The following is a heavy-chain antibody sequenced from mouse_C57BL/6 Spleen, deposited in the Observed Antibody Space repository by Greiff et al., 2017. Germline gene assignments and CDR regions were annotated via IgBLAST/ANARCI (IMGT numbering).Heavy chain of an antibody. J-gene: IGHJ2*01. CDR1: GFNIKDYY. CDR3: ARGFTTVVANYFDY. V-gene: IGHV14-2*01. D-gene: IGHD1-1*01. CDR2: IDPEDGET. Sequence: EVKLVESGAELVKPGASVKLSCTASGFNIKDYYMHWVKQRTEQGLEWIGRIDPEDGETKYAPKFQGKATITADTSSNTAYLQLSSLTSEDTAVYYCARGFTTVVANYFDYWGQGTTLTVSS.